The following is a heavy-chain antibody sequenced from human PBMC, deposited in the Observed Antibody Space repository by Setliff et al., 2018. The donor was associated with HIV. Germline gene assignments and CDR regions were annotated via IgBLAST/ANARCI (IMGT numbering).Heavy chain of an antibody. CDR1: GYSFSSYG. D-gene: IGHD1-26*01. J-gene: IGHJ3*02. Sequence: GASVKVSCKASGYSFSSYGISWVRLAPGQGLEWMGWMSTDNGNTNYAQKVQGRVTMTTDTGTRTAYMELRSLRSDDTAMYYCARGTRVGANDAFDIWGQGTMVTVSS. V-gene: IGHV1-18*01. CDR3: ARGTRVGANDAFDI. CDR2: MSTDNGNT.